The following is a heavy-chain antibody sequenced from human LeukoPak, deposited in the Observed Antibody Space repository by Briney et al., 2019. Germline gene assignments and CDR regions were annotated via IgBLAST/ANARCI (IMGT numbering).Heavy chain of an antibody. J-gene: IGHJ5*02. D-gene: IGHD3-22*01. CDR1: GFTFSGYA. CDR3: ARDSTPEGYYDSSGPTSLDP. Sequence: PGRSLRLSCAASGFTFSGYAMHWVRQAPGKGLEWVAVISYDGSNKYYADSVKGRFTISRDNSKNTLYLQMNSLRAEDTAVYYCARDSTPEGYYDSSGPTSLDPWGQGTLVTVSS. V-gene: IGHV3-30-3*01. CDR2: ISYDGSNK.